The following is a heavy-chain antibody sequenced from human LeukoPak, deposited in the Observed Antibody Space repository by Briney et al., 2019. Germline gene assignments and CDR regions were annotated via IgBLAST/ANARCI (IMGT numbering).Heavy chain of an antibody. CDR3: ARQSLYEGFAFDI. Sequence: SVKVSCKASGGTFSSYAISWVRQAPGQGLEWMGRIIPILGIANYAQKFQGRVTITADKSTSTAYMELSSLRSEDTAVYYCARQSLYEGFAFDIWGQGTMVTVSS. CDR2: IIPILGIA. V-gene: IGHV1-69*04. D-gene: IGHD2-2*02. CDR1: GGTFSSYA. J-gene: IGHJ3*02.